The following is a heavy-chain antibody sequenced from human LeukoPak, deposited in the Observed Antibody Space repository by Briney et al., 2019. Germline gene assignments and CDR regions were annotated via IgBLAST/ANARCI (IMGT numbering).Heavy chain of an antibody. CDR1: GFSFSRFA. Sequence: GGSLRLSCAASGFSFSRFAMTWVRQAPGKGLEWVSTIRSNGATASNADSVKGRFTISRDNSKNTLYLQMNSLRAEDTAVYYCARLGRYADYWGQGTLVTVSS. CDR3: ARLGRYADY. V-gene: IGHV3-23*01. J-gene: IGHJ4*02. CDR2: IRSNGATA. D-gene: IGHD3-16*01.